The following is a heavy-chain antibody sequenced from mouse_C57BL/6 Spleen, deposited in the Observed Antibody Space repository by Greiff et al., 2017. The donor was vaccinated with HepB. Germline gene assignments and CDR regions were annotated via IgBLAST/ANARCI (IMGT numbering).Heavy chain of an antibody. J-gene: IGHJ3*01. Sequence: QVQLQQSGPGLVAPSQSLSITCTVSGFSLTSYGVHWVRQPPGKGLEWLVVIWSDGSTTYNSALKSRLSISKDNSKSQVFLKMNSLQTDDTAMYYCARSPYDYDGPWFAYWGQGTLVTVSA. CDR1: GFSLTSYG. CDR2: IWSDGST. CDR3: ARSPYDYDGPWFAY. V-gene: IGHV2-6*03. D-gene: IGHD2-4*01.